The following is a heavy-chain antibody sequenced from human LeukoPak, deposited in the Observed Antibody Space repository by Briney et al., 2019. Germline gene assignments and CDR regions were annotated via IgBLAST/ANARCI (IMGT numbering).Heavy chain of an antibody. CDR1: GRSFSGYY. CDR2: INHSGST. CDR3: ARAIVVVPAATSDYFDY. V-gene: IGHV4-34*01. D-gene: IGHD2-2*01. Sequence: PSETLSLTCGVYGRSFSGYYWSWIRQPPGKGLEWIGEINHSGSTNYNPSLKSRVTISVDTSRNQFSLKLRSVTAADTAVYYCARAIVVVPAATSDYFDYWGQGTLVTVSS. J-gene: IGHJ4*02.